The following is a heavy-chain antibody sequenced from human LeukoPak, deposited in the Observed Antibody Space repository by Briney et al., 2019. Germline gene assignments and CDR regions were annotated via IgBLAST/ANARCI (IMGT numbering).Heavy chain of an antibody. CDR3: ARVVGPYGSGSYYKWTFDY. CDR1: GGSISSGGYY. J-gene: IGHJ4*02. D-gene: IGHD3-10*01. CDR2: IYHSGST. V-gene: IGHV4-30-2*01. Sequence: PSQTLSLTCTVSGGSISSGGYYWSWIRQPPGKGLEWIGYIYHSGSTYYNPSLKSRVTISVDRSKNQFSLKLSSVTAADTAVYYCARVVGPYGSGSYYKWTFDYWGQGTLVTVSS.